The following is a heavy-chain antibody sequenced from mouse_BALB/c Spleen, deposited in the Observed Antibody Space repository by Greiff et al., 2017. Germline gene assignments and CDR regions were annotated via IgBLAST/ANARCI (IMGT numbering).Heavy chain of an antibody. CDR1: GFNIKDTY. V-gene: IGHV14-3*02. CDR3: ASSTARDAMDY. J-gene: IGHJ4*01. D-gene: IGHD1-2*01. CDR2: IDPANGNT. Sequence: VQLQQSGAELVKPGASVKLSCTASGFNIKDTYMHWVKQRPEQGLEWIGRIDPANGNTKYDPKFQGKATITADTSSNTAYLQLSSLTSEDTAVYYGASSTARDAMDYRGQGTSVTVSS.